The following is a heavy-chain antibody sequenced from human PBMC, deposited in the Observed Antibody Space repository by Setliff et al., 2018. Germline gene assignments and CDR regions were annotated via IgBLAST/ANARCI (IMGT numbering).Heavy chain of an antibody. CDR1: GYSFSDFY. V-gene: IGHV1-69-2*01. CDR3: AIDYGPTGTPYH. Sequence: GPSVKVSCKASGYSFSDFYMHWVRQVPGEGLEALGRIDPRDDFTVYAERFKDRLTITADTSTDTSYMEMSSLRFEDTAVYYCAIDYGPTGTPYHWGQGTPVTSPQ. J-gene: IGHJ4*02. D-gene: IGHD1-1*01. CDR2: IDPRDDFT.